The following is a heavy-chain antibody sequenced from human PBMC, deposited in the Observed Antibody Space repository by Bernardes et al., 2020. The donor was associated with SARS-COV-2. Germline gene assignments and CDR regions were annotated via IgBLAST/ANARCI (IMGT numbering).Heavy chain of an antibody. CDR1: GFTFSSYA. V-gene: IGHV3-30-3*01. D-gene: IGHD1-26*01. CDR2: ISYDGSNK. J-gene: IGHJ4*02. Sequence: GGSLRLSCAYSGFTFSSYAMHWVRQAPGKGLEWVEVISYDGSNKYYADSVKGRFTISRDNSKNTLYLQMNSLRAEDTAVYYCARDIGTKIHYFDYWGQGTLVTVSS. CDR3: ARDIGTKIHYFDY.